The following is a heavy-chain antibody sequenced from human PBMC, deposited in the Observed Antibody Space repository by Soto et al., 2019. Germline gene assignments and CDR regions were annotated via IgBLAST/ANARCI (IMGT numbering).Heavy chain of an antibody. D-gene: IGHD2-2*01. CDR2: IYSGGST. CDR1: GFTVSRNY. CDR3: ARGHNNKLEDIVVVPAAMTEYYFAY. J-gene: IGHJ4*02. Sequence: EVQLVETGGGLIQPGGSLRLSCAACGFTVSRNYMCWVRQAPGQGLEWVSDIYSGGSTYYADSVKGRFSISRDNSKNTLYLQMNSLRAEDTAVYYCARGHNNKLEDIVVVPAAMTEYYFAYWGQGTLGTGYS. V-gene: IGHV3-53*02.